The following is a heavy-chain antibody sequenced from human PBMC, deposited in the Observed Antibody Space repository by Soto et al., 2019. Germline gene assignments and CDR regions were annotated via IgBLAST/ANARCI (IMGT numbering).Heavy chain of an antibody. CDR1: DVSIRTTDYY. J-gene: IGHJ5*02. CDR2: IYYSGTP. V-gene: IGHV4-39*01. CDR3: IGYPGSYYRGGS. Sequence: QLQLQESGPGLVKPSETLSVTCTVSDVSIRTTDYYWGWIRQPPGKGLEWIGNIYYSGTPYYSPSLQSRVTLPADTSKNQFSLKMRSVTATDTDVYYCIGYPGSYYRGGSWGQGTRVTVSS. D-gene: IGHD3-16*01.